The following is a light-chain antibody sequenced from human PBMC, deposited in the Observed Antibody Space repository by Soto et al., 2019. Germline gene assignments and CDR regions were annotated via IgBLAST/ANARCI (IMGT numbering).Light chain of an antibody. Sequence: VLTQPRSVSGSPGQSVTISCTGTSSDVGNYDYVSWYQHHPGKAPKVMIYDLNKRPSGVPDRFSGSKSGNTAYLTISGLQTEDEADYYCCSYAGSYTYVFGTGTKVTVL. CDR2: DLN. V-gene: IGLV2-11*01. CDR1: SSDVGNYDY. CDR3: CSYAGSYTYV. J-gene: IGLJ1*01.